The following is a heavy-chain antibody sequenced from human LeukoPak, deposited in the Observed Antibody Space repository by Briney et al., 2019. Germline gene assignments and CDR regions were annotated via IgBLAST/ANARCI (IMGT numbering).Heavy chain of an antibody. J-gene: IGHJ5*02. CDR2: IYYSGST. V-gene: IGHV4-39*01. D-gene: IGHD6-13*01. Sequence: SETLSLTCTVSGGSISSSSYYWGWIRQPPGKGLEWIGSIYYSGSTYYNPSLKSRVTISVDTSKNQFSLKLSSVTAADTAVYYCASHKQQLGWFDPWGQETLVTVS. CDR3: ASHKQQLGWFDP. CDR1: GGSISSSSYY.